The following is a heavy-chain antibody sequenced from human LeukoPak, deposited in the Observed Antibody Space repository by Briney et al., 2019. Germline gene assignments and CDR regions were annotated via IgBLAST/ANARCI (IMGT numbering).Heavy chain of an antibody. CDR1: GYTFTSYY. D-gene: IGHD3-3*01. CDR2: INPSGGST. CDR3: ARDQERFLEWPDY. Sequence: ASVKVSCKASGYTFTSYYMHWVRQAPGQGLEWMGIINPSGGSTSYAQKFQGRVTMTRDTSTSTVYMELRSLRSDDTAVYYCARDQERFLEWPDYWGQGTLVTVSS. V-gene: IGHV1-46*01. J-gene: IGHJ4*02.